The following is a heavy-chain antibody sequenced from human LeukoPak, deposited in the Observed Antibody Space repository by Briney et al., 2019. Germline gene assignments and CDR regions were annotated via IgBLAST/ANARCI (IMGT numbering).Heavy chain of an antibody. D-gene: IGHD3-3*01. V-gene: IGHV4-38-2*02. Sequence: PSETLSLTCTVSGHSISSGYYWGWIRQPPAQGLEWIGSIYHIGSTYYNPSLKSRVILSVDTSKNQFSLKLTSVTAADTAVYYCAKLWRTVVEEDYWGQGTLVTVSS. J-gene: IGHJ4*02. CDR3: AKLWRTVVEEDY. CDR2: IYHIGST. CDR1: GHSISSGYY.